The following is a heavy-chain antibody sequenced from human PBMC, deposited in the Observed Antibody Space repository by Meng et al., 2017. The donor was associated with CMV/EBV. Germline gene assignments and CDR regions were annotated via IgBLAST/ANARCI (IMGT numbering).Heavy chain of an antibody. Sequence: QITLKESGPPLVKPPTTLTLTCTFSGFSLSTSGVGVGWIRQPPGKALEWLALIYWDDDKRYSPSLKSRLTITKDTSKNQVVLTMTNMDPVDTATHYCARIAAAGRFDYWGQGTLVTVSS. CDR2: IYWDDDK. J-gene: IGHJ4*02. CDR1: GFSLSTSGVG. D-gene: IGHD6-13*01. CDR3: ARIAAAGRFDY. V-gene: IGHV2-5*02.